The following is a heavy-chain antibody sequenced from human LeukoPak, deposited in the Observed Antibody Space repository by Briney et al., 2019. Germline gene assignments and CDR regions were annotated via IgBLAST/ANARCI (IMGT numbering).Heavy chain of an antibody. J-gene: IGHJ4*02. CDR2: IKQDGSEK. D-gene: IGHD2-2*01. CDR3: ARMKWGYCSSTSCSYYFDY. Sequence: PGGSLRLSCAASGFTFSSYWMSWVRQAPGKGLEWVANIKQDGSEKYYVDSVKGRFTISRDNAKNSLYLQMNSLRAEDTAVYYCARMKWGYCSSTSCSYYFDYWGQGTLVIVSS. CDR1: GFTFSSYW. V-gene: IGHV3-7*01.